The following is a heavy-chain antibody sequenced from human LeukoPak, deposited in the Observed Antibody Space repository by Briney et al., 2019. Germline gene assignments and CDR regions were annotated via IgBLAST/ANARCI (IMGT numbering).Heavy chain of an antibody. V-gene: IGHV3-66*01. CDR3: ASRGSSGWYQGGFDY. CDR2: IYSGGST. Sequence: GGSLRLSCAASGFTVSSNYMSWVRQAPGKGLEWVSVIYSGGSTYYADSVKGRFTISRDNSINTLYLQMNSLRAEDTAVYYCASRGSSGWYQGGFDYWGQGTLVTVSS. J-gene: IGHJ4*02. D-gene: IGHD6-19*01. CDR1: GFTVSSNY.